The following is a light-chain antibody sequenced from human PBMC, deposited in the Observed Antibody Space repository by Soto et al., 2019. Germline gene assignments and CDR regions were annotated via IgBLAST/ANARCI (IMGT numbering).Light chain of an antibody. J-gene: IGLJ1*01. CDR2: RNN. CDR1: SSNIGSNY. CDR3: AAWDDSLSGDV. V-gene: IGLV1-47*01. Sequence: QSVLTQPPSASGTPGQRVTISCSGSSSNIGSNYVYWYQQLPGTAPKLLIYRNNQRPSGVPARFSGSKSGTSASLAISGLRSEDEAEYYCAAWDDSLSGDVFGTGTKLTVL.